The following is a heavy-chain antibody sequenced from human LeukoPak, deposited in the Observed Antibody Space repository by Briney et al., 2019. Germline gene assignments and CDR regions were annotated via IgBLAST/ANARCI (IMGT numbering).Heavy chain of an antibody. V-gene: IGHV3-23*01. CDR1: GFAFRTSG. CDR3: AKDSAKKYDDY. D-gene: IGHD2/OR15-2a*01. CDR2: ISGSGVST. Sequence: GGTLRLSCAASGFAFRTSGMSWVRQAPGKGPEWVSAISGSGVSTYYADSVKGRFTTSRDNSKNTLYLQMNSLRAEDTAVYYCAKDSAKKYDDYWGQGTLVTVSS. J-gene: IGHJ4*02.